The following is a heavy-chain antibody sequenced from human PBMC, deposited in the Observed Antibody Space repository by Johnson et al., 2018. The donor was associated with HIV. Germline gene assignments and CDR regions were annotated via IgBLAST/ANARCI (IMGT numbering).Heavy chain of an antibody. V-gene: IGHV3-64*01. CDR2: IRSTGGRT. J-gene: IGHJ3*02. CDR3: ARGGASGAFDI. CDR1: GFTFSSYA. D-gene: IGHD1-26*01. Sequence: VQLVESGGGLVQPGGSLRLSCAASGFTFSSYAMHWVRQAPGKGLDYVSAIRSTGGRTYYANSVKGRFTISRDNAKHTLYLHMGSLRAEDMAVYYCARGGASGAFDIWGQGTMVTVSS.